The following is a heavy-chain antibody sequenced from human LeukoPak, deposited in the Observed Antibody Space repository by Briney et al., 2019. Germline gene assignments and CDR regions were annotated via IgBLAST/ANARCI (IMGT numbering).Heavy chain of an antibody. V-gene: IGHV3-23*01. D-gene: IGHD4-17*01. Sequence: PGGSLRLSCAASGFTVSSNYMSWVRQAPGKGLEWVSAISGSGGSTYYADSVKGRFTISRDNSKNTLYLQMNSLRAEDTAVYYCAKATDYGDYVMDYWGQGTLVTVSS. CDR2: ISGSGGST. CDR3: AKATDYGDYVMDY. J-gene: IGHJ4*02. CDR1: GFTVSSNY.